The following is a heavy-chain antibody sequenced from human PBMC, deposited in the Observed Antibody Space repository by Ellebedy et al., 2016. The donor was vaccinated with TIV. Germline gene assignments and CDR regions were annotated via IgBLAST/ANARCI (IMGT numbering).Heavy chain of an antibody. CDR1: GYSFTSYW. Sequence: GGSLRLSCKGSGYSFTSYWIGWVRQMPGKGLEWMGIIYPGDSDTRYSPSFQGQVTISADKSISTAYLQWSSLKASDTAMYYCARFPGSGSYYTDFWGQGTLVTVSS. V-gene: IGHV5-51*01. CDR2: IYPGDSDT. J-gene: IGHJ4*02. D-gene: IGHD3-10*01. CDR3: ARFPGSGSYYTDF.